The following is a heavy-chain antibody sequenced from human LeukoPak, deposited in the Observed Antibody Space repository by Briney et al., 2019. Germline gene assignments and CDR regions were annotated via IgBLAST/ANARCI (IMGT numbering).Heavy chain of an antibody. V-gene: IGHV3-30*02. CDR3: AKTYYDFWSGLNWFDP. CDR2: IRYDGSNK. Sequence: GGSLRLSCAASGFTLSSYGMHWVRQAPGKAPEWVAFIRYDGSNKYYADSVKGRFTISRDNSKNTLYLQMNSLRAEDTAVYYCAKTYYDFWSGLNWFDPWGQGTLVTVSS. J-gene: IGHJ5*02. CDR1: GFTLSSYG. D-gene: IGHD3-3*01.